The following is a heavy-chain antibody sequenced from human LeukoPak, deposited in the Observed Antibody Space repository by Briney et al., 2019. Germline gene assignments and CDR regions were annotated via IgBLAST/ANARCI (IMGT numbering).Heavy chain of an antibody. Sequence: GGSLRLSCAASGFTFSSYGMNWARQAPGKGLEWVSYITRTTTTIYYADSVKGRFTISRDNAKNSLYLQMNSLRAEDTAVYYCTRGLVGTVPPVGFDYWGQGTLVTVSS. J-gene: IGHJ4*02. D-gene: IGHD4-17*01. CDR1: GFTFSSYG. V-gene: IGHV3-48*04. CDR2: ITRTTTTI. CDR3: TRGLVGTVPPVGFDY.